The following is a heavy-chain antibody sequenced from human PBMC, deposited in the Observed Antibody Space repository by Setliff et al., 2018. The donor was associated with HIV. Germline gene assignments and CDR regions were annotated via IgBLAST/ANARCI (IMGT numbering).Heavy chain of an antibody. CDR2: SHTYNGNV. J-gene: IGHJ4*02. CDR3: AREFSWSAFYFDS. V-gene: IGHV1-18*01. CDR1: GYTFTTSA. D-gene: IGHD2-8*02. Sequence: ASVKVSCKASGYTFTTSAISWVRQAPGQGLQWMGWSHTYNGNVNYARKFRGRVTMTTDASTNTAFMELSNLRSDDTAIYYCAREFSWSAFYFDSWGQGTQVTVS.